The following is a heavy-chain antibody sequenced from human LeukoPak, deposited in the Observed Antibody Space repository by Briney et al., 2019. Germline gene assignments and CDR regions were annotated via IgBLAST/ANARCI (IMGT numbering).Heavy chain of an antibody. J-gene: IGHJ2*01. V-gene: IGHV4-30-2*01. CDR3: ARGRLGYFDL. D-gene: IGHD3-9*01. Sequence: LRLSCAASGFTVSSNYMSWIRQPPGKGLEWIGYIYHSGSTYYNPSLKSRVTISVDRSKNQFSLKLSSVTAADTAVYYCARGRLGYFDLWGRGTLVTVSS. CDR2: IYHSGST. CDR1: GFTVSSNY.